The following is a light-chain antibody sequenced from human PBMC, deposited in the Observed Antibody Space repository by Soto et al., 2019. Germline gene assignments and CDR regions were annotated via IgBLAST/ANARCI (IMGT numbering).Light chain of an antibody. CDR2: DAS. V-gene: IGKV3-11*01. CDR3: HQRSKWPLT. Sequence: VLTQSPATLSLSPGERVTLSCRASQSVSSHLGWYQQKPGQAPRLLLYDASNRATGIPARFRGSGSGTDFTLTISNLEPEDFAVYYCHQRSKWPLTFGGGTPVEIK. J-gene: IGKJ4*01. CDR1: QSVSSH.